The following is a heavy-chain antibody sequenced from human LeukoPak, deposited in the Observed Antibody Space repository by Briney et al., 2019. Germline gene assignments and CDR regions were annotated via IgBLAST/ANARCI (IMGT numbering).Heavy chain of an antibody. Sequence: ASVTVSCKACGYTFTRYYMHWVRQARGQGLEGMGWINPNSGGTNYAQKFQGRVTMTRDTSISTAYMELSRLRSDDTAVYYCARSAGYSSGQIDYWGQGTLVTVSS. V-gene: IGHV1-2*02. J-gene: IGHJ4*02. CDR3: ARSAGYSSGQIDY. CDR2: INPNSGGT. CDR1: GYTFTRYY. D-gene: IGHD6-19*01.